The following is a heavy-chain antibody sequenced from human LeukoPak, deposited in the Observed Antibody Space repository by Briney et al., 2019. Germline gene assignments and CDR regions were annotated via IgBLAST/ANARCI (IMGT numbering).Heavy chain of an antibody. CDR3: ATGYCSSTSCYTLLDY. J-gene: IGHJ4*02. V-gene: IGHV4-34*01. Sequence: SETLSLTCAVYGGSFSGYYWSWIRQPPGKGLEWIGEINHSGSTNYNPSLKSRVTISVDTSKNQFSLKLSSVTAADTAVYYCATGYCSSTSCYTLLDYWGQGTLVTVSS. CDR1: GGSFSGYY. CDR2: INHSGST. D-gene: IGHD2-2*02.